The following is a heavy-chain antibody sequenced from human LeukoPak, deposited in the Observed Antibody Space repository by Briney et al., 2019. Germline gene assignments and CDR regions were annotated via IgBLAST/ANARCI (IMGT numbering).Heavy chain of an antibody. CDR3: ARDEDCSGGSCLPGFDY. CDR2: INPSGGST. J-gene: IGHJ4*02. D-gene: IGHD2-15*01. V-gene: IGHV1-46*01. CDR1: GYTFTSYY. Sequence: ASVKVSCKASGYTFTSYYMHWVRQAPGQGLEWMGIINPSGGSTSYAQKFQGRVTMTRDTSTSTVYMELSSLRSEDTAVYYCARDEDCSGGSCLPGFDYWGQGTLVTVSS.